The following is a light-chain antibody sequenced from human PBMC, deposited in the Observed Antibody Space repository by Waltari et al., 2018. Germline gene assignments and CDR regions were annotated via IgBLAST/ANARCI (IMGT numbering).Light chain of an antibody. J-gene: IGLJ1*01. CDR3: SSYTSDITYV. CDR1: SNDVGASNY. CDR2: TDT. V-gene: IGLV2-14*03. Sequence: QSALTPPASVSASPGQSITVSCTGTSNDVGASNYVSWHLQHPGTDPNRMVYTDTKRPSRVPDLCSGHKSRNTASQTISELQAEDQADYYRSSYTSDITYVFVTGTKVTV.